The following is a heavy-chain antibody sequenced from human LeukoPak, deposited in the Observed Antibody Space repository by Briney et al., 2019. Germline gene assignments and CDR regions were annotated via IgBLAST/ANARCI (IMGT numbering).Heavy chain of an antibody. J-gene: IGHJ4*02. CDR2: IIYSGST. Sequence: SETLSLTCTVSGGSISSYYWSWIRQPPGMGLEWIGYIIYSGSTNYIPSLKSRISISVDTSRNQFFLKLSSVTAADTAVYYCARGGGYSSGLTYWGQGALVTVSS. D-gene: IGHD2-15*01. CDR1: GGSISSYY. V-gene: IGHV4-59*01. CDR3: ARGGGYSSGLTY.